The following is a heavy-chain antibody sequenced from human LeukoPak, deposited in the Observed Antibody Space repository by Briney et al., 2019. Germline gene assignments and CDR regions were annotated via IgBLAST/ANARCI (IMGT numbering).Heavy chain of an antibody. CDR1: GGSISSSSYY. CDR2: INHSGST. J-gene: IGHJ6*03. V-gene: IGHV4-39*01. Sequence: PSETLSLTCTVSGGSISSSSYYWGWIRQPPGKGLEWIGEINHSGSTNYNPSLKSRVTISVDTSKNQFSLKLSSVTAADTAVYYCARRVQLWLQHYYYMDVWGKGTTVTISS. CDR3: ARRVQLWLQHYYYMDV. D-gene: IGHD5-18*01.